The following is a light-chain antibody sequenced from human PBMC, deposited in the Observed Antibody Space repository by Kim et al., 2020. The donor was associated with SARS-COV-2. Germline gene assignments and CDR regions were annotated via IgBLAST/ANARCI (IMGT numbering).Light chain of an antibody. V-gene: IGLV2-14*03. CDR2: DVS. CDR3: NSYTSSSTPVV. CDR1: SSDVGGYSY. J-gene: IGLJ3*02. Sequence: QSALTQPASVSGSPGQSITISCTGTSSDVGGYSYVSWYQQHPGKAPKLKIYDVSYRPSGVSNRFSGSKSANTASLTISGLQAEDEADYYCNSYTSSSTPVVFGGGTQLTVL.